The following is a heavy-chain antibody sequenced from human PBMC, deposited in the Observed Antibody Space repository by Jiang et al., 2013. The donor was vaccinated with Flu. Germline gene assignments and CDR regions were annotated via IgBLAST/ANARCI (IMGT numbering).Heavy chain of an antibody. CDR2: ISSSGSTI. Sequence: EWVSYISSSGSTIYYADSVKGRFTISRDNAKNSLYPQMNSLRAEDTAVYYCASLVVLRRPYNWFDPWGQGTLVTVSS. J-gene: IGHJ5*02. V-gene: IGHV3-48*03. D-gene: IGHD2-15*01. CDR3: ASLVVLRRPYNWFDP.